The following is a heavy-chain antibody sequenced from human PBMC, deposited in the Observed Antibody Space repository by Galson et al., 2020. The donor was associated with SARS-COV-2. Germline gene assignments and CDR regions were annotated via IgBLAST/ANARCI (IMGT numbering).Heavy chain of an antibody. V-gene: IGHV1-24*01. Sequence: GESLKISCKVSGYTLTELSMHWVRQALGKGLEWMGGFDPEDGETIYAQKFQGRVTMTEDTSTDTAYMELSSLRSEDTAVYYCATNFAVVVTAILVYWGQGTLVTVSS. CDR1: GYTLTELS. CDR3: ATNFAVVVTAILVY. CDR2: FDPEDGET. D-gene: IGHD2-21*02. J-gene: IGHJ4*02.